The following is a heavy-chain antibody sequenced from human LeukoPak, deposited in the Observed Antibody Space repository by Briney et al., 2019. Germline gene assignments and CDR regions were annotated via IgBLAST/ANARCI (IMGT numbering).Heavy chain of an antibody. D-gene: IGHD3-16*01. CDR1: GFIFSNYA. CDR3: AKDTGQLMITFGGVVISYFGY. CDR2: IKGNGFDT. Sequence: GGSLRLSCAGSGFIFSNYAMSWVRQAPGKGLEWVSGIKGNGFDTYYADSVKGRFTVSRDNSKNTLSLQMNSLSAEDTAVYYCAKDTGQLMITFGGVVISYFGYWGQGALVTVSS. V-gene: IGHV3-23*01. J-gene: IGHJ4*02.